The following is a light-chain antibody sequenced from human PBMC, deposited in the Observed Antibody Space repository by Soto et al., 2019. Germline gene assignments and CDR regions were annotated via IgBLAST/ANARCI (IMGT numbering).Light chain of an antibody. Sequence: DIQMTQSPFTLSASVGDRVTITCRASHSISSWLAWYQQKPGKAPKLLIYKASTLESGVPSRFSGSGSGTEFTLTISSLQPDNFATYYCQQYMSYSFGQGTKVDIK. V-gene: IGKV1-5*03. CDR2: KAS. CDR1: HSISSW. CDR3: QQYMSYS. J-gene: IGKJ1*01.